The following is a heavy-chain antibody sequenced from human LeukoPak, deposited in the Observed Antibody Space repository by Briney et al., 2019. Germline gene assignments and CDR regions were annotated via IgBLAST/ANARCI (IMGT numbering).Heavy chain of an antibody. Sequence: GGSLRLSCAASGFTFSSYWMHWVRQAPGKGLVWVSRINSDGSSTSYADSVKGRSTISRDNAKNTLYVQMNSLRAEDTAVYYCASTSSAWSAFDYWGQGTLVTVSS. CDR2: INSDGSST. J-gene: IGHJ4*02. CDR3: ASTSSAWSAFDY. CDR1: GFTFSSYW. D-gene: IGHD6-19*01. V-gene: IGHV3-74*01.